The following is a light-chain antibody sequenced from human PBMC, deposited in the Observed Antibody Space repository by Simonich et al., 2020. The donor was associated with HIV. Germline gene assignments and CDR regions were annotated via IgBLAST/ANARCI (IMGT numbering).Light chain of an antibody. CDR1: ESVSRY. Sequence: EIVLTQSPATLSSSPGERATLSCRASESVSRYLAWYQQKPGQAPRLLIYDASNRATGIPARFSGSGSGTEFTLTISSMQSEDFAVYYCQQYNDWPRTFGQGTKVEI. V-gene: IGKV3-15*01. CDR3: QQYNDWPRT. J-gene: IGKJ1*01. CDR2: DAS.